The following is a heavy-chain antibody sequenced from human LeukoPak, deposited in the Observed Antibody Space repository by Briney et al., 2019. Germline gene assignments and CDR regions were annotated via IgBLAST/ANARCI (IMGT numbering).Heavy chain of an antibody. J-gene: IGHJ4*02. V-gene: IGHV4-34*01. CDR1: GGSFSGYY. CDR2: INHSGST. CDR3: ARGSIVVATFFDY. Sequence: SETLSLTCAVYGGSFSGYYWSWIRQPPGKGREWIGEINHSGSTNYNPSLKSRVTISVDTSKNQFSLKLSSVTAADTAVYYCARGSIVVATFFDYWGQGTLVTVSS. D-gene: IGHD3-22*01.